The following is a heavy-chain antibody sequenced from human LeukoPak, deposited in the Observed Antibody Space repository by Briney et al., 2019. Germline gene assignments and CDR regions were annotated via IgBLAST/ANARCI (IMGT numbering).Heavy chain of an antibody. V-gene: IGHV5-51*01. CDR2: IYPGDSDT. J-gene: IGHJ4*02. CDR1: GYSFTSYW. CDR3: ARIAQYYYDSSHFDY. D-gene: IGHD3-22*01. Sequence: GESLKISCKGSGYSFTSYWIGWVRPMPGKGLEGMGIIYPGDSDTRYSPSFQGQVTISADKSISTAYLQWSSLKASDTAMYYCARIAQYYYDSSHFDYWGQGTLVTVSS.